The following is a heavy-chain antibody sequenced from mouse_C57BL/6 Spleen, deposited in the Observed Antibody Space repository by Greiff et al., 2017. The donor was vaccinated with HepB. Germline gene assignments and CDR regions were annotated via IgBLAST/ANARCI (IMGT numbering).Heavy chain of an antibody. CDR1: GYTFTSYW. V-gene: IGHV1-59*01. Sequence: QVQLQQPGAELVRPGTSVKLSCKASGYTFTSYWMHWVKQRPGQGLEWIGVIDPSDSYTNYNQKFKGKATLTVDTSSSTAYMQLSSLTSEDSAVYYCARGDLPLRGGYWGQGTTLTVSS. CDR2: IDPSDSYT. CDR3: ARGDLPLRGGY. J-gene: IGHJ2*01. D-gene: IGHD1-2*01.